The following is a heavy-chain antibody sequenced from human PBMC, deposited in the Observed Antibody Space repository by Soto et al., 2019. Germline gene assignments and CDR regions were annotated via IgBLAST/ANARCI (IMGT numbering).Heavy chain of an antibody. CDR1: GYTFTGYY. Sequence: ASVKVSCKASGYTFTGYYMHWVRQAPGQGLEWMGWINPKSGGTYYLQKFQGRVTMTRDTSISSAYMELSSLRSEDTAVYYCASAPSSGSRFYYYGMDVWGQGTTVTVSS. V-gene: IGHV1-2*02. CDR2: INPKSGGT. D-gene: IGHD3-10*01. CDR3: ASAPSSGSRFYYYGMDV. J-gene: IGHJ6*02.